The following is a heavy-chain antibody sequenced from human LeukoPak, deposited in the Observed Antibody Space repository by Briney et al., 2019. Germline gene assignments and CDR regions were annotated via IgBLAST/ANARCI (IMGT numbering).Heavy chain of an antibody. J-gene: IGHJ4*02. Sequence: GSLRLSRAASGFTVSNNDMSWVRQAPGKGLEWVSVIYSGVTAHYADSVKGRFTISRDNSKNTLYLQMNNLRAEDTAVYYCARDVNYDHTFWGPGTLVTVSS. CDR3: ARDVNYDHTF. CDR2: IYSGVTA. CDR1: GFTVSNND. D-gene: IGHD1-7*01. V-gene: IGHV3-66*01.